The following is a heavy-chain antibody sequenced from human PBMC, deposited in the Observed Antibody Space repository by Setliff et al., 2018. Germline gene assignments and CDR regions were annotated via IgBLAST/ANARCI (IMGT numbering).Heavy chain of an antibody. V-gene: IGHV7-4-1*02. J-gene: IGHJ6*03. CDR3: ARASRFGTILYKGYYYMDV. Sequence: VASVKVSCKASGYTFTSYAIGWMRQAPGQGLEWMGWINTNTGNPDYAQGSTGRFVFSLDTSVSTAYLQISSPKAEDTAKYYCARASRFGTILYKGYYYMDVWGKGTTVTVSS. CDR1: GYTFTSYA. CDR2: INTNTGNP. D-gene: IGHD2-8*01.